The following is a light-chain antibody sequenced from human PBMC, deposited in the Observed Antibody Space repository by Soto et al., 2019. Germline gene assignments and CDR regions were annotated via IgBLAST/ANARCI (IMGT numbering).Light chain of an antibody. Sequence: EIVLTQSPATLSLSPGERATLSCRASQSVRNDLVWYHQKPGQAPRVLIYSASNRATGIPARFSGSGSGTDFNLTISSLEPEDFAVYYCQKRTNWPPTFGGGTKVEMK. CDR1: QSVRND. J-gene: IGKJ4*01. CDR2: SAS. V-gene: IGKV3-11*01. CDR3: QKRTNWPPT.